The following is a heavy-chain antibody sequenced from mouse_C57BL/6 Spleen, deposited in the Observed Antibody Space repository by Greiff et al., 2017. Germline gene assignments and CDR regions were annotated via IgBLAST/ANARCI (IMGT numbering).Heavy chain of an antibody. CDR1: GYTFTSYW. CDR3: ARSEVTTGNY. Sequence: VQLQQPGAELVKPGASVKLSCKASGYTFTSYWMQWVKQRPGQGLEWIGEIDPSDSYTNYNPKFKGKATLTVDTSSSTAYMQLSSLTSEDSAVYYCARSEVTTGNYWGQGTTLTVSS. V-gene: IGHV1-50*01. J-gene: IGHJ2*01. CDR2: IDPSDSYT. D-gene: IGHD1-1*01.